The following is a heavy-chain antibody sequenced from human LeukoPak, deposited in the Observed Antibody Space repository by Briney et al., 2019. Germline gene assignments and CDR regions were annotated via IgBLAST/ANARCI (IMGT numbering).Heavy chain of an antibody. CDR3: ARDYNRWRADFFDY. CDR1: GYTFTTYS. CDR2: INPTGGST. J-gene: IGHJ4*02. V-gene: IGHV1-46*01. D-gene: IGHD3-10*01. Sequence: ASVKVSCKASGYTFTTYSMHWVRQAPGQGLEWMGVINPTGGSTTYAQRFQGRVTMTRDTSTSTVYMELSSLSSEDTAVYYCARDYNRWRADFFDYWGQRTLVTVSS.